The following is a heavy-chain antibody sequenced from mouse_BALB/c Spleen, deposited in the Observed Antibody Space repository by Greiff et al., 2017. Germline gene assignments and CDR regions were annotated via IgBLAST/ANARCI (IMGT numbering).Heavy chain of an antibody. D-gene: IGHD1-1*01. J-gene: IGHJ4*01. CDR3: ARPTGRRDYYAMDY. CDR2: INPSTGYT. CDR1: GYTFTSYW. V-gene: IGHV1-7*01. Sequence: VQLQQSGAELAKPGASVKMSCKASGYTFTSYWMHWVKQRPGQGLEWIGYINPSTGYTEYNQKFKDKATLTADKSSSTAYMQLSSLTSEDSAVYDCARPTGRRDYYAMDYWGQGTSVTVSS.